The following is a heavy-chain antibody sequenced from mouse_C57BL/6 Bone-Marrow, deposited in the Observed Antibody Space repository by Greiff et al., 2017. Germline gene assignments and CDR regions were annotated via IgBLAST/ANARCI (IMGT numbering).Heavy chain of an antibody. CDR2: IYPGSGST. Sequence: QVQLQQPGAELVKPGASVKMSCKASGYTFTSYWITWVKQRPGQGLEWIGDIYPGSGSTNYNETFKSKAPLTVYTSSSTAYIQLSSLTSEDSAVYYCARRGYYGSLLYWYFDVGGTGTTVTFSS. V-gene: IGHV1-55*01. CDR1: GYTFTSYW. D-gene: IGHD1-1*01. J-gene: IGHJ1*03. CDR3: ARRGYYGSLLYWYFDV.